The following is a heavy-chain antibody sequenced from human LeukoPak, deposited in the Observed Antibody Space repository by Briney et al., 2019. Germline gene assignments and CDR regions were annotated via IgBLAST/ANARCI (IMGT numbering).Heavy chain of an antibody. CDR3: TRNTAGARFFQR. V-gene: IGHV1-8*01. CDR2: MNPNSGHT. CDR1: GSTFTSYD. D-gene: IGHD3-3*01. J-gene: IGHJ1*01. Sequence: GSVKVSCKASGSTFTSYDINWVRQATGQGLEWMGWMNPNSGHTGYAQKFQGRVTMTRNTSVSTAYMELSSLTSEDTAVYYCTRNTAGARFFQRWGQGTLVTVSS.